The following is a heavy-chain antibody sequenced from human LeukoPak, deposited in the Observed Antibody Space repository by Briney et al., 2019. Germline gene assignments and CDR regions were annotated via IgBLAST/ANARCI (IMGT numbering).Heavy chain of an antibody. J-gene: IGHJ2*01. CDR2: ISYDGNDK. V-gene: IGHV3-30*13. D-gene: IGHD4-17*01. CDR1: GFTFSHFG. CDR3: ARPNDYGDYRYFDL. Sequence: GGSLRLSCAASGFTFSHFGMHWVRQAPGKGLEWVTAISYDGNDKYYADSVKGRFSISRDNSRNRMYLQMSSLRPEDTAVYYCARPNDYGDYRYFDLWGRGTLVTV.